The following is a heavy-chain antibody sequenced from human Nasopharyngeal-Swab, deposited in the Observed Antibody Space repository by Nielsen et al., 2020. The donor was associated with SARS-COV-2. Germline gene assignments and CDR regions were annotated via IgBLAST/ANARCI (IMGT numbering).Heavy chain of an antibody. CDR3: AKGGRYRSSWYTD. V-gene: IGHV3-66*02. CDR1: GLSVSGNY. Sequence: GGSLRLSCAASGLSVSGNYMSWVRQAPGTGLNWVSVIYAESSGSTTYYADSVKGRFTISRDNSKNTLSLQMNSLRVEDTAVYHCAKGGRYRSSWYTDWGQGKLVTVSS. J-gene: IGHJ1*01. CDR2: IYAESSGSTT. D-gene: IGHD6-13*01.